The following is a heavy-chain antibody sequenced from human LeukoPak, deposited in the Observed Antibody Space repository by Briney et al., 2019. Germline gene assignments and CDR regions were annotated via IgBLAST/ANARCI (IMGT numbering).Heavy chain of an antibody. CDR3: AKDGWYYDSSGLGAFDV. V-gene: IGHV3-23*01. CDR1: GFTFSTYA. D-gene: IGHD3-22*01. J-gene: IGHJ3*01. Sequence: PGGSLRLSCTASGFTSGFTFSTYAMSWVRQAPGKGLEWVSTISASGGSTYYADSVKGRFTISRGNSKNTLYLQMDTLRADDTAVYYCAKDGWYYDSSGLGAFDVWGQGTMVTVSS. CDR2: ISASGGST.